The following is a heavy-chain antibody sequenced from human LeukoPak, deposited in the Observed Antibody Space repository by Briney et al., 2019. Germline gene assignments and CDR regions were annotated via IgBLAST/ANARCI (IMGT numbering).Heavy chain of an antibody. J-gene: IGHJ4*02. CDR2: IYYSGST. CDR1: GGSISSSSYY. CDR3: AGEESLDGDYLDY. V-gene: IGHV4-39*07. Sequence: SETLSLTCTVSGGSISSSSYYWGWIRQPPGKGLEWIGSIYYSGSTYYNPSLKSRVTISVDTSKNQFSLKLSSVTAADTAVYYCAGEESLDGDYLDYWGQGTLVTVSS. D-gene: IGHD4-17*01.